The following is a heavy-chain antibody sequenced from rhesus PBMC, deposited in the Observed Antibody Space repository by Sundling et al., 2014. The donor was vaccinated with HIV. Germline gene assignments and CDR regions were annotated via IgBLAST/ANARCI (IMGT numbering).Heavy chain of an antibody. V-gene: IGHV3-100*01. CDR2: ITDSGGTI. CDR3: TRDGSNLDGLLSFDY. Sequence: DVQLVESGGGLVKPGGSLRLSCVASGFTFSSYVMHWVRRAPGKGLEWVSVITDSGGTIYYADSVKGRFTISRDNGKNSLFLQMSSLRAEDTAVYYCTRDGSNLDGLLSFDYWGQGVLVTVSS. CDR1: GFTFSSYV. J-gene: IGHJ4*01. D-gene: IGHD3-3*01.